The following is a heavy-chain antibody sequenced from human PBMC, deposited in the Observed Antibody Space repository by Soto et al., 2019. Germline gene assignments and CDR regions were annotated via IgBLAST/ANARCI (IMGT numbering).Heavy chain of an antibody. Sequence: GGSLRLSCAASGFTFSSLGMDWVRQAPGKGLEWVALISYDGSKKYYGDSVKGRFTISRDNSRNTLHLQMDGLRVEDTGVYYCARERGWTWASFDNWGPGTLVTVAS. CDR1: GFTFSSLG. J-gene: IGHJ4*02. D-gene: IGHD3-10*01. CDR3: ARERGWTWASFDN. CDR2: ISYDGSKK. V-gene: IGHV3-30-3*01.